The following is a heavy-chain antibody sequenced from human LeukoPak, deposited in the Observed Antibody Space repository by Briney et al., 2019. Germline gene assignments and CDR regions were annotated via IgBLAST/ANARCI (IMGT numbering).Heavy chain of an antibody. Sequence: SETLPLTCTVSGGSISSYYWSWIRQPPGKGLEWLGYIYYSGSTNYNPSLKSRVTISVDTSKNQFSLKLSSVTAADTAVYYCARGGYYYGSGSSDLSYWGQGTLVTVSS. CDR1: GGSISSYY. J-gene: IGHJ4*02. V-gene: IGHV4-59*01. CDR2: IYYSGST. D-gene: IGHD3-10*01. CDR3: ARGGYYYGSGSSDLSY.